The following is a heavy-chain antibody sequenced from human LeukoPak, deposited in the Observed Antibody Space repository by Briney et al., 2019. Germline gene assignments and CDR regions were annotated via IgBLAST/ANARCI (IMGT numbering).Heavy chain of an antibody. CDR1: GGSFSGYY. D-gene: IGHD3-10*01. Sequence: SETLSLTCAVYGGSFSGYYWGWIRQPPGKGLEWIGSIYYSGYTCYNPSLESRVTISVDTSKNQFSLKLSSVTAADTSIYYCAKHYMGSSYNRGLDYWGQGTLVTVSS. J-gene: IGHJ4*02. V-gene: IGHV4-39*01. CDR3: AKHYMGSSYNRGLDY. CDR2: IYYSGYT.